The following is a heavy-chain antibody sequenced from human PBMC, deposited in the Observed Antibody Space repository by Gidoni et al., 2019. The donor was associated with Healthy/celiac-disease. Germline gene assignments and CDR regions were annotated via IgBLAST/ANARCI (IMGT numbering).Heavy chain of an antibody. J-gene: IGHJ1*01. Sequence: EVQLVESGGGLVQPGGSRRLSCATSGFTFSSYSMNWVRQAPGKGLDVVSYISIISSTIYYADFLKGRFTISRDNAKNSLYLQMNSLRDEDTAVYYCARDGAVAGPEYFQHWGQGTLVTVSS. CDR2: ISIISSTI. V-gene: IGHV3-48*02. D-gene: IGHD6-19*01. CDR3: ARDGAVAGPEYFQH. CDR1: GFTFSSYS.